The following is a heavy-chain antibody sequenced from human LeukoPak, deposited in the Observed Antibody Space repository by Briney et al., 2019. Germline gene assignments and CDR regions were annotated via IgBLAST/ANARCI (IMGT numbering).Heavy chain of an antibody. CDR2: IIHSGST. D-gene: IGHD2-2*01. J-gene: IGHJ6*02. Sequence: SETLSPTCALYGGSSSAFYWSWVRQPPGTGLEWIGEIIHSGSTNYNPSLTSRVTISVDTSKNQCALKLSSVTAADTAVYYCARGSPVVPAIYYYYYYGMDVWGQGTTVTVSS. CDR3: ARGSPVVPAIYYYYYYGMDV. CDR1: GGSSSAFY. V-gene: IGHV4-34*01.